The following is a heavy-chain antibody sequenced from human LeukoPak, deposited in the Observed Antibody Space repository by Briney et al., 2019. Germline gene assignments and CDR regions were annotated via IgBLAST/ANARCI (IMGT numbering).Heavy chain of an antibody. D-gene: IGHD2-15*01. CDR1: GFSISTYW. Sequence: GGALRLSCAASGFSISTYWMTWVRQAPGKGLEWVANIKQDGSEEYYVDSVKGRFTVSRDNAKNSLYLQMNSLRAEDTAVYYCASWVGRDYWGQGTLVTVSS. CDR2: IKQDGSEE. J-gene: IGHJ4*02. V-gene: IGHV3-7*01. CDR3: ASWVGRDY.